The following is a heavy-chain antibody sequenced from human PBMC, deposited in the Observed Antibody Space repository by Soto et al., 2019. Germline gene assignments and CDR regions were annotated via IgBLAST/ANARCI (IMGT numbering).Heavy chain of an antibody. V-gene: IGHV3-30*18. J-gene: IGHJ4*02. CDR2: ISYDGSNQ. Sequence: GSLRLSCAASGFTFNIYGMHWVRQAPDKGLEWVALISYDGSNQYYADSVKGRFTISRDNSKNTLFLQMSSLRADDTAVYYCAKDQASGQGSFDSWGQGTLVTVSS. CDR3: AKDQASGQGSFDS. CDR1: GFTFNIYG.